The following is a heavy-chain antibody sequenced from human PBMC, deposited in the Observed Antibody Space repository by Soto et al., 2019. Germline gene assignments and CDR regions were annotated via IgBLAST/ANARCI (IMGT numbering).Heavy chain of an antibody. CDR2: INPNSGGT. V-gene: IGHV1-2*04. D-gene: IGHD1-26*01. CDR3: ARDSLAVGATAYDY. CDR1: GCTFTVYY. J-gene: IGHJ4*02. Sequence: SLKVSCTASGCTFTVYYMHWLRQSPGQGLEWMGWINPNSGGTNYAQKFQGCVTMTRDTSISTAYMELSRLRSDDTAVYYCARDSLAVGATAYDYWGQGTLVPVSS.